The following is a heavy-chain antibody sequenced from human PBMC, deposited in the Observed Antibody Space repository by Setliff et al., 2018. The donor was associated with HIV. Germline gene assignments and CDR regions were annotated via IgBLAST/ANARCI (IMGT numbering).Heavy chain of an antibody. Sequence: SETLSLTCSVSGGSVSSVNYYWSWIRQPPGKGLEWIGYIHYTGSTTYNPSLKSRVTISVDTSKNQFSLELSSVTAADTAVYYCAREAADDYARYFDCWGQGSLVTVSS. CDR2: IHYTGST. V-gene: IGHV4-61*01. CDR3: AREAADDYARYFDC. CDR1: GGSVSSVNYY. J-gene: IGHJ4*02. D-gene: IGHD4-17*01.